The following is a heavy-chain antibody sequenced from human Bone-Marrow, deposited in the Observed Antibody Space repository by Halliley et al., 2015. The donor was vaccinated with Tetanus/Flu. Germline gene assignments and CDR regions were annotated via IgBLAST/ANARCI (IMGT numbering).Heavy chain of an antibody. J-gene: IGHJ2*01. V-gene: IGHV3-30*18. D-gene: IGHD4-17*01. CDR3: AKDIYGDYSGGYFDL. CDR2: ISYDGTKK. Sequence: ISYDGTKKDYADSMKGRFTISRDNSKSTLHLQMNSLRAEDTALYYCAKDIYGDYSGGYFDLWGRGTLVTVSS.